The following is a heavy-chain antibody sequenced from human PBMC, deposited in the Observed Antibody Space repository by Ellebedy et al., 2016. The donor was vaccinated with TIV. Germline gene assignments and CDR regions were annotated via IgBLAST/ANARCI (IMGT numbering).Heavy chain of an antibody. D-gene: IGHD1-26*01. CDR3: TKDGPGGRWEGNGMDV. J-gene: IGHJ6*02. CDR1: RFAFGNYA. Sequence: GESLKISXAASRFAFGNYAMNWVRQAPGKGLEWFSTISDRGGSTYYADSVKGRFTIARDNSKNTLYLQMNSLRAEDTAVYYCTKDGPGGRWEGNGMDVWGQGTTVTVSS. CDR2: ISDRGGST. V-gene: IGHV3-23*01.